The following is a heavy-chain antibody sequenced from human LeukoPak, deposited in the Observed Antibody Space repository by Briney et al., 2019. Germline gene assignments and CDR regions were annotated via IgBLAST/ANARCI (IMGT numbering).Heavy chain of an antibody. J-gene: IGHJ1*01. CDR3: ARSAIAAAGNAEYFQL. Sequence: GGSLILSCAASGFTFSYYYMSWIHQAPGKWLESLSYICSSSSYTNYADSVKGRFTISRDNAKTSLYLQMTSLRAEDTAVYYCARSAIAAAGNAEYFQLWGQGTLVAVSP. CDR1: GFTFSYYY. CDR2: ICSSSSYT. V-gene: IGHV3-11*03. D-gene: IGHD6-13*01.